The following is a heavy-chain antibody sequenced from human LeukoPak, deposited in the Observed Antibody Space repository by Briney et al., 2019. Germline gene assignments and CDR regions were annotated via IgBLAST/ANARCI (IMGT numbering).Heavy chain of an antibody. Sequence: GGSLRLSCAASGFAFGSYSMNWVRQAPGKGLEWVLYISSSTTITYYADSVKGRFSVSRDNAKNSLYLQMNSLRDEDTAVYYCATSLQGGYYNFWSGFYTGDYWGEGTLVTVSS. J-gene: IGHJ4*02. CDR3: ATSLQGGYYNFWSGFYTGDY. CDR2: ISSSTTIT. V-gene: IGHV3-48*02. D-gene: IGHD3-3*01. CDR1: GFAFGSYS.